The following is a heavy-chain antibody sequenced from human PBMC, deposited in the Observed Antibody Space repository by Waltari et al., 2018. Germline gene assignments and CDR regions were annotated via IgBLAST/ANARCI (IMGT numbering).Heavy chain of an antibody. J-gene: IGHJ4*02. D-gene: IGHD6-19*01. Sequence: QLQLQESSPGLVKPSETLSLTCTVSGGSISSSSYYWGWIRQPPGKGLEWIGSIYYSGSTSSNPSLKGRITISVDTSKNQLSLKLSSGTAADTAVYYCARHVGSGWYFNYWGQGTLVTVSS. CDR1: GGSISSSSYY. V-gene: IGHV4-39*01. CDR2: IYYSGST. CDR3: ARHVGSGWYFNY.